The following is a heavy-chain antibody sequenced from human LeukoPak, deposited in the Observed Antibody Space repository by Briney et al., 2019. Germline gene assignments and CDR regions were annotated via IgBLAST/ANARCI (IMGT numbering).Heavy chain of an antibody. V-gene: IGHV1-2*02. Sequence: SVKVSCKSSGYTFTDYYLNWVRQAPGQGLQWMGWINPNNGDTNYAQNFQGRVTMTRDTSISTAYMELSRLRSGDTAVYYCARDSDSGTSWTNWFDPWGQGTLVTVSS. CDR1: GYTFTDYY. D-gene: IGHD1-26*01. CDR3: ARDSDSGTSWTNWFDP. CDR2: INPNNGDT. J-gene: IGHJ5*02.